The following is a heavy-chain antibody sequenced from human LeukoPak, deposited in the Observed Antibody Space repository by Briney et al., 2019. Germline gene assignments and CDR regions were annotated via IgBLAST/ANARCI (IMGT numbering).Heavy chain of an antibody. V-gene: IGHV3-23*01. CDR1: GFTFSSYT. CDR3: AKYYYDTQGPRDY. D-gene: IGHD3-22*01. Sequence: GGSLRLSCAASGFTFSSYTMSWVRQAPGKGLEWVSAISGSGGSTYYADSVKGRFTISRDNSKNTLYLQMNSLRAEDTAVYYCAKYYYDTQGPRDYWGQGTLVTVSS. J-gene: IGHJ4*02. CDR2: ISGSGGST.